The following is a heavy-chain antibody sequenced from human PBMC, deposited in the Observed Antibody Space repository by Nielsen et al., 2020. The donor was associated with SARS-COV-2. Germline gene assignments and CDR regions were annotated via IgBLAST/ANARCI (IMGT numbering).Heavy chain of an antibody. Sequence: GESLKISCAASGFTFSSYAMSWVRQAPGEGLEWVSTISGRGGHTYYADSVKGRFIISRDNAKNSLFLQMNSLRAEDTAVYYCARDLTVTSHPYAMDVWGQGTTVTVS. V-gene: IGHV3-23*01. CDR1: GFTFSSYA. D-gene: IGHD4-17*01. J-gene: IGHJ6*02. CDR2: ISGRGGHT. CDR3: ARDLTVTSHPYAMDV.